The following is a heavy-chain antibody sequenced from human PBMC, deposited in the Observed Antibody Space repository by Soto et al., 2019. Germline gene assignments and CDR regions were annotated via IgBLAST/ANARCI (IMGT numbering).Heavy chain of an antibody. J-gene: IGHJ6*02. D-gene: IGHD4-17*01. V-gene: IGHV4-30-2*01. CDR3: ARAHYGDYGYGMDV. Sequence: SETLSLTCAVSGGSISSGGYSWSWIRQPPGKGLEWIGYTYHSGSTYYNPSLKSRVTISVDRSKNQFSLKLSSVTAADTAVYYRARAHYGDYGYGMDVWGQGTTVTVSS. CDR2: TYHSGST. CDR1: GGSISSGGYS.